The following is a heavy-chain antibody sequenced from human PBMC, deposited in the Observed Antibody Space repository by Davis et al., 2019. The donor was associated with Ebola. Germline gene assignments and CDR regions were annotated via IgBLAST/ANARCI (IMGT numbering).Heavy chain of an antibody. Sequence: GESLKIPCVASGFTFTNAWMSWVRQAPGKGLEWVGRITNKAAGGTPDYAAPVKGRFSISTDQSKNTLYLQMNSLKTEDTTVYYCTTVTWRGEFDNWGQGILVTVSS. V-gene: IGHV3-15*01. CDR3: TTVTWRGEFDN. J-gene: IGHJ4*02. CDR2: ITNKAAGGTP. D-gene: IGHD3-16*01. CDR1: GFTFTNAW.